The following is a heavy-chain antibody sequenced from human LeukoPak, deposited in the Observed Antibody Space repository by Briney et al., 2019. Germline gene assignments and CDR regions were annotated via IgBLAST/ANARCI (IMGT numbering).Heavy chain of an antibody. D-gene: IGHD6-19*01. V-gene: IGHV3-48*03. J-gene: IGHJ6*04. CDR1: GFTYSSYE. CDR3: ARAMIAVAGINYYYGMDV. Sequence: GGSLRLSCAASGFTYSSYEMNWVRQAPGKGLEWVSYISSSGSTIYYADSVKGRFTICRDNAKNSLYLQMNSLRAEDTAVYYCARAMIAVAGINYYYGMDVWGKGTTVTVSS. CDR2: ISSSGSTI.